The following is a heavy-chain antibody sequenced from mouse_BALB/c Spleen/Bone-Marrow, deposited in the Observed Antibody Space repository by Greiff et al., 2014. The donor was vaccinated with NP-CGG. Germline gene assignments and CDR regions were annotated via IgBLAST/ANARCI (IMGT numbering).Heavy chain of an antibody. D-gene: IGHD3-2*01. CDR2: ISDGGSYT. Sequence: EVQRVESGGGLVRPGGSLKLSCAASGFTFSDHYMYWVRQTPEKRLEWVATISDGGSYTYYPDSVKGRFTISRDNAKNNLYLQMSSLKSEDTAMYYCARGGQLGAMDYWGQGTSVTVSS. CDR1: GFTFSDHY. J-gene: IGHJ4*01. CDR3: ARGGQLGAMDY. V-gene: IGHV5-4*02.